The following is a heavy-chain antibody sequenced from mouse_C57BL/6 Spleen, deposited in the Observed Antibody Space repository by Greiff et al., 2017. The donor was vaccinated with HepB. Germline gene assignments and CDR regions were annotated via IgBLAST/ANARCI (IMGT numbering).Heavy chain of an antibody. CDR3: ARIYYDYDGYAMDY. D-gene: IGHD2-4*01. V-gene: IGHV5-17*01. Sequence: DVKLVESGGGLVKPGGSLKLSCAASGFTFSDYGMHWVRQAPEKGLEWVAYISSGSSTIYYADTVKGRFTISRDNAKNTLCLQMTSLRSEDTAMYYCARIYYDYDGYAMDYWGQGTSVTVSS. CDR2: ISSGSSTI. CDR1: GFTFSDYG. J-gene: IGHJ4*01.